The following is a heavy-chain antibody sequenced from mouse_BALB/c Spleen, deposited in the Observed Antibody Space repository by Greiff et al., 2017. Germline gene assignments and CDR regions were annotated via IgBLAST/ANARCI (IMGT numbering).Heavy chain of an antibody. J-gene: IGHJ2*01. Sequence: EVHLVESGGGLVQPGGSRKLSCAASGFTFSSFGMHWVRQAPEKGLEWVAYISSGSSTIYYADTVKGRFTISRDNPKNTLFLQMTSLRSEDTAMYYCARSPYGYDGYFDYWGQGTTLTVSS. CDR1: GFTFSSFG. CDR2: ISSGSSTI. CDR3: ARSPYGYDGYFDY. D-gene: IGHD2-2*01. V-gene: IGHV5-17*02.